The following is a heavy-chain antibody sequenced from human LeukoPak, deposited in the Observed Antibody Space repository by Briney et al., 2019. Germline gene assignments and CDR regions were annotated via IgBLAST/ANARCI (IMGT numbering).Heavy chain of an antibody. CDR3: ARVTAVAATSDY. D-gene: IGHD6-19*01. V-gene: IGHV1-46*01. Sequence: GASVKVSCKASGYTFTSYHMHWVRQAPGQGLEWMGIINPSGGTTNYAQKFQGRVTMTRDTSTSTVYMELSSLRSEDTAVYYCARVTAVAATSDYWGQGTLVTVSS. CDR2: INPSGGTT. CDR1: GYTFTSYH. J-gene: IGHJ4*02.